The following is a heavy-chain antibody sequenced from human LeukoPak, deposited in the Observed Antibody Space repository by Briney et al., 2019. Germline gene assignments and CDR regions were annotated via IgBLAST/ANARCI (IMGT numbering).Heavy chain of an antibody. CDR2: ISSDGNNK. Sequence: PGGSLRLSCAASGFTFSNYAMHWVRQAPGKGLEWVAVISSDGNNKYYADSVKDRFTISRDNSKNTLYLQMNSLRAEDTAVYYCASHPVRTEMYGYVSRGPFDYWGQGTLVTVSS. D-gene: IGHD5-18*01. CDR3: ASHPVRTEMYGYVSRGPFDY. V-gene: IGHV3-30-3*01. J-gene: IGHJ4*02. CDR1: GFTFSNYA.